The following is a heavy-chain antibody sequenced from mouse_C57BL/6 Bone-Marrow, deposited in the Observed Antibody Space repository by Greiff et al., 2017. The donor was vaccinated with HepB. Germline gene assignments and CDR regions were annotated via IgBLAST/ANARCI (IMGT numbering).Heavy chain of an antibody. D-gene: IGHD2-3*01. CDR2: ISDGGSYT. Sequence: EVKLVESGGGLVKPGGSLKLSCAASGFTFSSYAMSWVRQTPEKRLEWVATISDGGSYTYYPDNVKGRFTISRDNAKNNQYLQMSHLKSEDTAMYYCARDRDGYLLAYWGQGTLVTVSA. V-gene: IGHV5-4*01. CDR1: GFTFSSYA. J-gene: IGHJ3*01. CDR3: ARDRDGYLLAY.